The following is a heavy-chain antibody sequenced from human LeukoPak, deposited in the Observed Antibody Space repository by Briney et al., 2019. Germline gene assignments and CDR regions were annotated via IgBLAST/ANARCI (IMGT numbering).Heavy chain of an antibody. V-gene: IGHV3-30*01. Sequence: QPGGSLTLSCAASGFTFSSYAMHWVRQAPGKGLEWVAVISYDGSNKYYADSVKGRFTISRDNSKNTLYLQMNSLRAEDTAVYYCARDPLSRRGVFDYWGQGTLVTVSS. CDR2: ISYDGSNK. CDR3: ARDPLSRRGVFDY. J-gene: IGHJ4*02. CDR1: GFTFSSYA. D-gene: IGHD3-10*01.